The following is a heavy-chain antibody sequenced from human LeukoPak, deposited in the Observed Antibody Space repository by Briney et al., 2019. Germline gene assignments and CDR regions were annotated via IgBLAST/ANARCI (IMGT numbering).Heavy chain of an antibody. V-gene: IGHV3-74*01. Sequence: GGSLRLSCEASGFTFSDYWIHWVRQAPGKGLVWVSRINTDGSITNYADSVKGRFSISRDNAKNTLYLQMSSLRAEDTAVYYCARDRGPRTGFMVREAYDYWGQGTLVTVSS. D-gene: IGHD3-10*01. CDR1: GFTFSDYW. CDR3: ARDRGPRTGFMVREAYDY. J-gene: IGHJ4*02. CDR2: INTDGSIT.